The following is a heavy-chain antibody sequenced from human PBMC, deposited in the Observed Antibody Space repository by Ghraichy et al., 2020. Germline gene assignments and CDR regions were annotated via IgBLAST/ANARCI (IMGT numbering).Heavy chain of an antibody. J-gene: IGHJ6*03. CDR2: INHSGT. D-gene: IGHD6-13*01. V-gene: IGHV4-34*01. CDR3: ARWQQLGENSYYHMDV. CDR1: GGSFSGYF. Sequence: SETLSLTCAVYGGSFSGYFWSWIRQPPGKGLEWIGEINHSGTNYNPSLKTRVTMSLDTSKNQFFLRLSSVTAADTAVYFCARWQQLGENSYYHMDVWGKGTTVTVSS.